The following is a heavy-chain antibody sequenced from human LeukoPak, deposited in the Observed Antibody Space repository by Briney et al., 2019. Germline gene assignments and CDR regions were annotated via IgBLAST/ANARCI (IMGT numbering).Heavy chain of an antibody. CDR3: ARKTGWQFDY. CDR2: ISYDENKK. V-gene: IGHV3-30*01. CDR1: GFTFGSSI. D-gene: IGHD6-19*01. J-gene: IGHJ4*02. Sequence: PGGSLRLSCVASGFTFGSSIMHWVRQAPGKGLEWVAVISYDENKKYYADSVKGRFTISRDNSKNTLYLQMNSLRPEDTAVYYCARKTGWQFDYWGQGTLVAVSS.